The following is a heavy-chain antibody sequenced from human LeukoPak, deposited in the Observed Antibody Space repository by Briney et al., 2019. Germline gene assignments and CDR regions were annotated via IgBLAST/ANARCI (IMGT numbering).Heavy chain of an antibody. V-gene: IGHV3-33*06. D-gene: IGHD3-16*02. CDR3: AKDRLRLGELSLYYFDY. Sequence: HRGRSLRLSCAASGFTFSRYGMHWVGQAPGKGLEWVAVIWYDGSNKYYADSVKGRFTISRDNSKNTLYLQMNSLRAEDTAVYYCAKDRLRLGELSLYYFDYWGQGTLVTVSS. CDR2: IWYDGSNK. J-gene: IGHJ4*02. CDR1: GFTFSRYG.